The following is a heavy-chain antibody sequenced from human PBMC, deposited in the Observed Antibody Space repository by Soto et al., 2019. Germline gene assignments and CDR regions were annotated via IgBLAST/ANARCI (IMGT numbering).Heavy chain of an antibody. CDR2: ISAYNGNT. CDR1: GYTFTSYG. Sequence: QVQLVQSGAEVKKPGASVRVSCKASGYTFTSYGISWVRQAPGQGLEWMGWISAYNGNTNYAQSLQGRVTMTTDTSTTTSYMELRDLKSDDTAVYYCAKVSPSSRAAEPWGQGTLITVS. V-gene: IGHV1-18*01. D-gene: IGHD6-13*01. J-gene: IGHJ4*02. CDR3: AKVSPSSRAAEP.